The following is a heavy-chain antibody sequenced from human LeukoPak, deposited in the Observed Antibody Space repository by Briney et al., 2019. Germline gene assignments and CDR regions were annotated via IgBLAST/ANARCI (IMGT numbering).Heavy chain of an antibody. Sequence: SETLSLTCTVSGGSISRSSYYWGWIRQPPGKGLDWIGSIYYSGSTYYNPSLKSRVTMSVDTSKNQFSLKLSSVTAADTAVYYCAREHRWHFDYWGQGTLVTVSS. V-gene: IGHV4-39*07. CDR2: IYYSGST. CDR1: GGSISRSSYY. CDR3: AREHRWHFDY. J-gene: IGHJ4*02.